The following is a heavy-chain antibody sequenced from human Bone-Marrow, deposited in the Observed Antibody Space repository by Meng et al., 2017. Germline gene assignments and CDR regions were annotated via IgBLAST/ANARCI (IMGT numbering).Heavy chain of an antibody. D-gene: IGHD5-18*01. CDR1: GFTFSSYA. J-gene: IGHJ6*02. V-gene: IGHV3-30*07. CDR3: ASQLWLPYYYYGMDV. Sequence: GESLKISCAASGFTFSSYAMHWVRQAPGKGLEWVAVISYDGSNKYYADSVKGRFTISRDNAKNSLYLQMNSLRAEDTAVYYCASQLWLPYYYYGMDVWGQGTTVTVSS. CDR2: ISYDGSNK.